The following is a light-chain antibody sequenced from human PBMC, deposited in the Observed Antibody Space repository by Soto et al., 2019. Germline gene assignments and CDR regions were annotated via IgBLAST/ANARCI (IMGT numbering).Light chain of an antibody. CDR1: QSVETF. V-gene: IGKV3-20*01. J-gene: IGKJ1*01. Sequence: DIVMTQSPAILSVSPGERATLSCRASQSVETFLAWFQHKAGQAPRLLIFGASTRAAGIPDRFSGSASGTDFTLTINRLEPEDFAVYYCQQYVRSPWTFGQGTKVDIK. CDR2: GAS. CDR3: QQYVRSPWT.